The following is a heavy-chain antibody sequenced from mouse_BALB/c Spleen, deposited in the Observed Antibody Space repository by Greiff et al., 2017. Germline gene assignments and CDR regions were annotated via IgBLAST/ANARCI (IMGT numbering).Heavy chain of an antibody. J-gene: IGHJ3*01. D-gene: IGHD1-1*01. CDR2: ISYDGSN. CDR3: ARDQDGSSPFAY. V-gene: IGHV3-6*02. Sequence: EVQLQESGPGLVKPSQSLSLTCSVTGYSITSGYYWNWIRQFPGNKLEWMGYISYDGSNNYNPSLKNRISITRDTSKNQFFLKLNSVTTEDTATYYCARDQDGSSPFAYWGQGTLVTVSA. CDR1: GYSITSGYY.